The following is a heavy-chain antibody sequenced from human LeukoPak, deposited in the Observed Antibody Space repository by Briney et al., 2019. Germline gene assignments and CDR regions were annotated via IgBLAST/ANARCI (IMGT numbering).Heavy chain of an antibody. Sequence: SVKVSCKASGGTFSSYAISWVRQAPGQGFEWMGGIIPIFGTANYAQKFQGRVTMTRNTSISTAYMELSSLRSEDTAVYYCARGQYRHYDYVWGSYRYGWFDPWGQGTLVTVSS. D-gene: IGHD3-16*02. J-gene: IGHJ5*02. CDR2: IIPIFGTA. CDR3: ARGQYRHYDYVWGSYRYGWFDP. V-gene: IGHV1-69*05. CDR1: GGTFSSYA.